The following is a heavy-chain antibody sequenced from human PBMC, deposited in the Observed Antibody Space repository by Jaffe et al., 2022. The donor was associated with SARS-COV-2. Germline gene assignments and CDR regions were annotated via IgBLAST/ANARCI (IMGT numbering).Heavy chain of an antibody. D-gene: IGHD3-16*02. V-gene: IGHV3-15*01. J-gene: IGHJ4*02. CDR3: TTGPKITFGGVIVG. CDR2: IKSKTDGGTT. Sequence: EVQLVESGGGLVKPGGSLRLSCAASGFTFSNAWMSWVRQAPGKGLEWVGRIKSKTDGGTTDYAAPVKGRFTISRDDSKNTLYLQMNSLKTEDTAVYYCTTGPKITFGGVIVGWGQGTLVTVSS. CDR1: GFTFSNAW.